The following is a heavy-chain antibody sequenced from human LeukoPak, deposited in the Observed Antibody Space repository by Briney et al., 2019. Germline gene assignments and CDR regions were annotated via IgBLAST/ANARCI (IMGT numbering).Heavy chain of an antibody. V-gene: IGHV1-2*04. CDR2: INPNSGGT. D-gene: IGHD3-9*01. CDR1: GYTFTGYY. J-gene: IGHJ6*02. CDR3: ARGRYDILTGTPPYGMDV. Sequence: GASVKVSCKASGYTFTGYYIHWVRQAPGQGLEWMGWINPNSGGTNYAQKFQGWVTMTRDTSISTAYMELSRLRSDDTAVYYCARGRYDILTGTPPYGMDVWGQGTTVAVSS.